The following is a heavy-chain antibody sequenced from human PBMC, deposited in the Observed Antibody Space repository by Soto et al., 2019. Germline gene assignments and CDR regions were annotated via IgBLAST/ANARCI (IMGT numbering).Heavy chain of an antibody. Sequence: PSQTLSLPCAISGDSVSGNSAAWNWIRQSPSRGLEWLGRTYYRSKWYNDYAVSVKSRITVTPDTSKKQFSLHLKSVTPEDTAVCCCAREFPHYESSDSYSDYWGQGALVPVSS. J-gene: IGHJ4*02. CDR1: GDSVSGNSAA. D-gene: IGHD3-22*01. V-gene: IGHV6-1*01. CDR3: AREFPHYESSDSYSDY. CDR2: TYYRSKWYN.